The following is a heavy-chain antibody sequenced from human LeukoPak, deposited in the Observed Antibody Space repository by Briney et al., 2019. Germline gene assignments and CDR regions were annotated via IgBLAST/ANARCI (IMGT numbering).Heavy chain of an antibody. D-gene: IGHD2-2*01. CDR2: INHSGST. Sequence: PSETLSLTCTASGDSISSSNSYWGWIRQPPGKGLEWIGEINHSGSTNYNPSLKSRVTISVDTSKNQFSLKVSSVTAADTAVYYCARSSCSSASCLYYFDSWGQGTLVTVSS. CDR3: ARSSCSSASCLYYFDS. V-gene: IGHV4-39*07. J-gene: IGHJ4*02. CDR1: GDSISSSNSY.